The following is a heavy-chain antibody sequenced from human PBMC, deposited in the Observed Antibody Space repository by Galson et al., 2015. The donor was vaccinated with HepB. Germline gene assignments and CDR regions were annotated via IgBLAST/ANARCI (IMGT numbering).Heavy chain of an antibody. D-gene: IGHD3-10*01. CDR2: IKEDGSEK. CDR1: EFILSMYW. CDR3: ARVERGEWYSFYYYDMDV. J-gene: IGHJ6*02. Sequence: SLRLSCAASEFILSMYWMNWVRQAPGKGLEWVANIKEDGSEKNYVDSVKGRFTIARDNAKNSLYLQMNSLRVEDTAVYYCARVERGEWYSFYYYDMDVWGQGTTVTVSS. V-gene: IGHV3-7*05.